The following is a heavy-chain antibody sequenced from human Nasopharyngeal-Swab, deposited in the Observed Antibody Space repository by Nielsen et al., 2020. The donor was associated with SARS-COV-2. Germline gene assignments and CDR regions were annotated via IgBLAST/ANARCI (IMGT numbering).Heavy chain of an antibody. CDR1: GYIFTSYY. CDR2: IGAYNGNT. J-gene: IGHJ4*02. CDR3: SRHGVAEDY. D-gene: IGHD3-3*01. V-gene: IGHV1-18*01. Sequence: ASVKVSCKASGYIFTSYYISWVRQARGQGLEWMVWIGAYNGNTNYAQKFQDRVTMNTDTSTSTVYMELRSLRSDDTAVYYCSRHGVAEDYWGQGTLVTVSS.